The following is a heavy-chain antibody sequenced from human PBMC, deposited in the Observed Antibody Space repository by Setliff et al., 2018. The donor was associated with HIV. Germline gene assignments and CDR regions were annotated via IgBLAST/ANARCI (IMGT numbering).Heavy chain of an antibody. J-gene: IGHJ3*02. D-gene: IGHD3-16*02. CDR3: ATADFPPPSYIWESYRSGAFDI. CDR2: IYNSVTT. CDR1: GASISSNT. Sequence: SETLSLTCIVSGASISSNTWSWIRQAPGKGLQWIGFIYNSVTTNYNPSLKSRVTISLDTSKNQFSLNLSSVTAADTAVYYCATADFPPPSYIWESYRSGAFDIWGQGTMVTVSS. V-gene: IGHV4-59*01.